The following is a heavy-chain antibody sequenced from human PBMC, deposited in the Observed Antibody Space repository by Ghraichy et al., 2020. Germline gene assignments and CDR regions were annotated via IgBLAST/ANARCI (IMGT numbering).Heavy chain of an antibody. Sequence: SETLSLTCTVSGDSISSYYWSWIRQPAGKGLEWVGRMCNSGSTNYNPSLKSRGTVSVDTSNNQFSLMLSSVTAADTAVYYCAREAHSSRCYRLDSWGQGTLVTVS. D-gene: IGHD6-13*01. CDR1: GDSISSYY. CDR2: MCNSGST. J-gene: IGHJ5*01. CDR3: AREAHSSRCYRLDS. V-gene: IGHV4-4*07.